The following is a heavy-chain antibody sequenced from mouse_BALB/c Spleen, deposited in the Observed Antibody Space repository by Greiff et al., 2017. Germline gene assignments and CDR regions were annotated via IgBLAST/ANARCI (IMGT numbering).Heavy chain of an antibody. CDR3: ARPYYYAMDY. CDR1: GFTFSSFG. V-gene: IGHV5-17*02. Sequence: EVQRVESGGGLVQPGGSRKLSCAASGFTFSSFGMHWVRQAPEKGLEWVAYISSGSSTIYYADTVKGRFTISRDNPKNTLFLQMTSLRSEDTAMYYCARPYYYAMDYWGQGTSVTVSS. J-gene: IGHJ4*01. CDR2: ISSGSSTI.